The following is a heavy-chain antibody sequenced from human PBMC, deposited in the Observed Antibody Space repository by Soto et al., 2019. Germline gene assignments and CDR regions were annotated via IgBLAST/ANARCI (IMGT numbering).Heavy chain of an antibody. CDR2: INSDGSST. CDR3: ARAGYCSGGSCYRRLGHAFDI. D-gene: IGHD2-15*01. J-gene: IGHJ3*02. V-gene: IGHV3-74*01. Sequence: GGSLRLSCAASGFTFSSYWMHWVRQAPGKGLVWVSRINSDGSSTSYADSVKGRFTISRDNAKNTLYLQMNSLRAEDTAVYYCARAGYCSGGSCYRRLGHAFDIWGQGTMVTVSS. CDR1: GFTFSSYW.